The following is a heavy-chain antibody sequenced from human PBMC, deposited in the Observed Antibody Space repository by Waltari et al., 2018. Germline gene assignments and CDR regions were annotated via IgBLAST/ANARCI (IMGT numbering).Heavy chain of an antibody. J-gene: IGHJ5*02. CDR1: GYSISSGYY. CDR2: IYHSGST. CDR3: ARQGELGILWFDP. Sequence: QVQLQESGPGLVKPSETLSLTCAVSGYSISSGYYWGWTRQPPGKGLEWIGSIYHSGSTYYNPSLKSRVTISVDTSKNQFSLKLSSVTAADTAVYYCARQGELGILWFDPWGQGTLVTVSS. V-gene: IGHV4-38-2*01. D-gene: IGHD1-26*01.